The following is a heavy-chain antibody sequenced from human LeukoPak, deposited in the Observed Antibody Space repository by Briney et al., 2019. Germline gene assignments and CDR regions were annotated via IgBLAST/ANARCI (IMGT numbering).Heavy chain of an antibody. CDR1: GGSISSYY. V-gene: IGHV4-34*01. Sequence: PSETLSLTCTVSGGSISSYYWSWIRQPPGKGLEWIGEINHSGSTNYNPSLKSRVTISVDTSKNQFSLKLSSVTAADTAVYYCARRPRYCSSTSCYPTFYYYGMDVWGQGTTVTVSS. CDR3: ARRPRYCSSTSCYPTFYYYGMDV. J-gene: IGHJ6*02. CDR2: INHSGST. D-gene: IGHD2-2*01.